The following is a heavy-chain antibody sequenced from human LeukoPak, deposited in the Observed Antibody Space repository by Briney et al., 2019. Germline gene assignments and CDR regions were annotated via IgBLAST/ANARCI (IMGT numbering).Heavy chain of an antibody. V-gene: IGHV3-23*01. D-gene: IGHD6-19*01. J-gene: IGHJ4*02. CDR3: ANQWLGAQYYFDY. Sequence: PGGSLRLSCAASGFTFSSYAMSWVRHAPEKGVEGVSAISGSGGSTYYADSVKGRFTISRDNSKNTLYLQMNSLSAEDTAVYYCANQWLGAQYYFDYWGQGTLVTVSS. CDR2: ISGSGGST. CDR1: GFTFSSYA.